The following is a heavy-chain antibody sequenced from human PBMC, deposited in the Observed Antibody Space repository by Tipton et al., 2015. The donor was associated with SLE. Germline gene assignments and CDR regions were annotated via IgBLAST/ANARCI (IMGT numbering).Heavy chain of an antibody. D-gene: IGHD6-13*01. J-gene: IGHJ3*02. CDR3: VMARPGYSSSWYQDAFDI. CDR2: ISWNSDSI. CDR1: GFTFDDYA. Sequence: SLRLSCAASGFTFDDYAMHWVRQAPGKGLEWVSGISWNSDSIGYADSVKGRFTISRDNAKNSLYLQMNSLRAEDTALYYCVMARPGYSSSWYQDAFDIWGQGTMVTVSS. V-gene: IGHV3-9*01.